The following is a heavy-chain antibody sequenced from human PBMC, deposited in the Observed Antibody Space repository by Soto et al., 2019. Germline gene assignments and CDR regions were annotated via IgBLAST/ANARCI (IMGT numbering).Heavy chain of an antibody. CDR2: INADGSNT. CDR1: GFNLIGYW. V-gene: IGHV3-74*01. CDR3: AKEGYYDSSGRTGY. Sequence: GGSLRLSCAASGFNLIGYWIHWVRQAPGKGLVWVSYINADGSNTIYADSVKGRFTISRDNSKNTLYLQMNSLRAEDTAVYYCAKEGYYDSSGRTGYWGQGTLVTVSS. D-gene: IGHD3-22*01. J-gene: IGHJ4*02.